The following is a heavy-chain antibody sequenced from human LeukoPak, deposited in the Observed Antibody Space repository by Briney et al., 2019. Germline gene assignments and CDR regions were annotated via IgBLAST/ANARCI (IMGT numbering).Heavy chain of an antibody. V-gene: IGHV3-9*01. CDR1: GFTFDDYA. J-gene: IGHJ4*02. Sequence: GGSLRLSCAASGFTFDDYAMHWVRQAPGKGLEWVSGISWNSGSIGYADSVKGRFTISRDNAKNSLYLQMNSLRAEDTALYYRAKDKGYSSGPFDYWGQGTLVTVSS. CDR3: AKDKGYSSGPFDY. D-gene: IGHD6-19*01. CDR2: ISWNSGSI.